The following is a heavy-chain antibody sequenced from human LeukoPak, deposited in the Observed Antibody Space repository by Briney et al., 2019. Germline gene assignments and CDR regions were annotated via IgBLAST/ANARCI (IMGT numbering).Heavy chain of an antibody. D-gene: IGHD2-15*01. CDR1: GFTFSNAW. CDR2: IKSKTDGGTT. J-gene: IGHJ4*02. V-gene: IGHV3-15*01. Sequence: GGSLRLSCAASGFTFSNAWMSWVRQAPGKGLEWVGRIKSKTDGGTTDYAAPVKGRFTISRDDSKNTLYLQRNSLKTEDTAVYYCTTVYCSGGSCYFLDYWGQGTLVTVSS. CDR3: TTVYCSGGSCYFLDY.